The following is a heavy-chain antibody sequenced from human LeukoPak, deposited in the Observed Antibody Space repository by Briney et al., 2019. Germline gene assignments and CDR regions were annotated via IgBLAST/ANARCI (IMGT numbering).Heavy chain of an antibody. J-gene: IGHJ3*02. Sequence: GGSLRLSCAASGFTFSSYAMHWVRHTPGTGLERVSVISYDGSNKYYADSVKGRFTISRDNSKNTLYMQMNKLRAEATAVYYYARDAPYSSGWYRDAFDIWGQGTMVTVSS. V-gene: IGHV3-30*04. D-gene: IGHD6-19*01. CDR2: ISYDGSNK. CDR1: GFTFSSYA. CDR3: ARDAPYSSGWYRDAFDI.